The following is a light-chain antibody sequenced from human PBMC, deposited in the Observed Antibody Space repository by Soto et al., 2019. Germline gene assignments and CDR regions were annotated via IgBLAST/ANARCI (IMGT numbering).Light chain of an antibody. J-gene: IGKJ1*01. CDR3: QHYNSYSEA. V-gene: IGKV1-5*01. CDR2: DVS. Sequence: ERVTITCRASQSVSNWLAWYQQKPGKAPKLLIYDVSSLESGVPSRFSGSGSGTEFILTISSLQPDDFATYYCQHYNSYSEAFGQGTKVDIK. CDR1: QSVSNW.